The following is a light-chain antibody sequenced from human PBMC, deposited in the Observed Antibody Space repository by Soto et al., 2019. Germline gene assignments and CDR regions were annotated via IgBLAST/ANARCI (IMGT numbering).Light chain of an antibody. CDR3: QQYASSPLT. V-gene: IGKV3-20*01. Sequence: EIVLTQSPGTLSLSPGERATLSCRASQSVGRNCLAWYQQKPGQAPRLLIYGASSRATGIPDRFSGSGSGTDFTLTISRLEPEDFAVYYCQQYASSPLTFGGGTEVEIK. J-gene: IGKJ4*01. CDR2: GAS. CDR1: QSVGRNC.